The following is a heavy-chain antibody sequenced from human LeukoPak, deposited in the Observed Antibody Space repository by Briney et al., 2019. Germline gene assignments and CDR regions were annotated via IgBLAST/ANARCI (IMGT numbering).Heavy chain of an antibody. CDR2: IRFDGSNK. V-gene: IGHV3-30*02. Sequence: SGGSLRLSCAASGFAFSRYGMHWVRQAPGKGLEWVAFIRFDGSNKYLADSVKGRFTISRDNSKNTLFLQMNSLRVEDTAVYYCAKDFYYGSGSPYYFDKWGQGTLVTVSS. CDR3: AKDFYYGSGSPYYFDK. J-gene: IGHJ4*02. D-gene: IGHD3-10*01. CDR1: GFAFSRYG.